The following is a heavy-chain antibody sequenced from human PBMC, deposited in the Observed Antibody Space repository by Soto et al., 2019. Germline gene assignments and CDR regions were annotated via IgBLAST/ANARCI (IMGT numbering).Heavy chain of an antibody. V-gene: IGHV3-30*18. Sequence: GGSLRLSCAASGFTFSSYGMHWVRQAPGKGLEWVAVISYDGSNKYYADSVKGRFTISRDNSKNTLYLQMNSLRAEDTAVYYCAKPIAAREFDYWGQGTLVTVSS. J-gene: IGHJ4*02. CDR2: ISYDGSNK. CDR1: GFTFSSYG. D-gene: IGHD6-6*01. CDR3: AKPIAAREFDY.